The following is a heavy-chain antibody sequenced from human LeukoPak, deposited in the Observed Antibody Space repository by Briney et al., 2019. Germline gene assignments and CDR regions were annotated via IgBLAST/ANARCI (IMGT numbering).Heavy chain of an antibody. CDR2: IKPDGSEK. D-gene: IGHD3-22*01. CDR3: ARCFDSSGYYYDAFDI. Sequence: GGSLRLSCAASGFTFSHYWMHWVRQPPGKGLGWVANIKPDGSEKYYVDSVKGRFTISRDNAKNSLYLQMNSLRAEDTAVYYCARCFDSSGYYYDAFDIWGQGTMVTVSS. J-gene: IGHJ3*02. CDR1: GFTFSHYW. V-gene: IGHV3-7*01.